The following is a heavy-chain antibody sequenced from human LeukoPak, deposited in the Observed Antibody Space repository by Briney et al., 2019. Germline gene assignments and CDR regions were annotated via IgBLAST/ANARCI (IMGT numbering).Heavy chain of an antibody. CDR2: ISAYNGNT. V-gene: IGHV1-18*01. CDR3: ARLYYYGSGSYYNGYYFDY. CDR1: GYTFTSYG. Sequence: GASVKVSCKASGYTFTSYGISWVRQAPGQGLEWMGWISAYNGNTNYAQKLQGRVTMTTDTSTSTAYMELRSLRSDGTAVYYCARLYYYGSGSYYNGYYFDYWGQGTLVTVPS. J-gene: IGHJ4*02. D-gene: IGHD3-10*01.